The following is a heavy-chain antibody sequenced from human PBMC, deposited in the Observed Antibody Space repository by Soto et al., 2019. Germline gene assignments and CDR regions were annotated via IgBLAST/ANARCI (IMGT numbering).Heavy chain of an antibody. Sequence: GGSLRLSCAASGFTFSDSAMHWVRQASGKGLEWVGRIRNKTNNYATAYIASVKGRFTISRDDSKNTVYLQMNSLKIDDTAVYFCTSRRDRTAVDPLDYWGLGTLVTVSS. CDR3: TSRRDRTAVDPLDY. CDR1: GFTFSDSA. D-gene: IGHD5-18*01. CDR2: IRNKTNNYAT. V-gene: IGHV3-73*01. J-gene: IGHJ4*02.